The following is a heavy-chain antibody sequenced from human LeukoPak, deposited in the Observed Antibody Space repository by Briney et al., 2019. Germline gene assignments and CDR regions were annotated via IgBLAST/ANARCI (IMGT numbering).Heavy chain of an antibody. CDR3: AKDRLGATDWYFDL. D-gene: IGHD1-26*01. CDR2: ISYDGSNK. V-gene: IGHV3-30*18. J-gene: IGHJ2*01. CDR1: GFTFSSYG. Sequence: GGSLRLSCAASGFTFSSYGMHWVRQAPGKGLEWVAVISYDGSNKYYGDSVKGRFTISRDNSKNTLYLQMNSLRAEDTAVYYCAKDRLGATDWYFDLWGRGTLVTVSS.